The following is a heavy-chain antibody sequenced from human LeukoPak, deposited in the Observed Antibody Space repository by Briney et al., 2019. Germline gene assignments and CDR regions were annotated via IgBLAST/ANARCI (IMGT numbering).Heavy chain of an antibody. CDR2: ISGTGGST. V-gene: IGHV3-23*01. D-gene: IGHD1-26*01. Sequence: PGGSLRLSCAASGFTFGNYAMNWVRQAPGRGLEWVSAISGTGGSTYYADSVKGRFTISRDNSKNTLYLQMNSLRADDTVVYSCATRPTVGGTTPTFDHWGQGTPVTVSS. CDR3: ATRPTVGGTTPTFDH. CDR1: GFTFGNYA. J-gene: IGHJ4*02.